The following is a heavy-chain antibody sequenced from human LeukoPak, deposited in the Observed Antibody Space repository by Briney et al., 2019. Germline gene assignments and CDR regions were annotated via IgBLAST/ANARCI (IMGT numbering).Heavy chain of an antibody. CDR1: GFTFSSYA. CDR2: ISGSGGST. D-gene: IGHD6-19*01. V-gene: IGHV3-23*01. CDR3: AKGEAVAGQYYYYMDV. J-gene: IGHJ6*03. Sequence: GGSLILSCAASGFTFSSYAMSWVRQAPGKGLEWVSAISGSGGSTYCADSVKGRFTISRDNSKNTLYLQMNSLRAEDTAVYYCAKGEAVAGQYYYYMDVWGKGTTVTVSS.